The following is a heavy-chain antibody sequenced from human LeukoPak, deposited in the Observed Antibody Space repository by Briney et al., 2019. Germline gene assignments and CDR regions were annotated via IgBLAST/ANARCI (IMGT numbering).Heavy chain of an antibody. CDR3: ARVTDSYGYVQSYFDY. V-gene: IGHV4-39*07. Sequence: SETLSLTCTVSGGSISSSSYYWGWIRQPPGKGLEWIGSIYYSGSTYYNPSLKSRVTISVDTSKNQFSLKLSSVTAADTAVYYCARVTDSYGYVQSYFDYWGQGTLVTVSS. J-gene: IGHJ4*02. CDR1: GGSISSSSYY. D-gene: IGHD5-18*01. CDR2: IYYSGST.